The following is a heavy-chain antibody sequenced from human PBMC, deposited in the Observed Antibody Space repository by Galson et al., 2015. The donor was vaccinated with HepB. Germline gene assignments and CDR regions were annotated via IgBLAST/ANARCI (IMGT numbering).Heavy chain of an antibody. Sequence: ETLSLTCTVSGGSISSSSYYWGWIRQPPGKGLEWIGSIYYSGSTYYNPSLKSRVTISVDTSKNQFSLKLSSVTAADTAVYYCARKDYDSSGYYYPGFDYWGQGTLVTVSS. D-gene: IGHD3-22*01. CDR2: IYYSGST. J-gene: IGHJ4*02. V-gene: IGHV4-39*01. CDR3: ARKDYDSSGYYYPGFDY. CDR1: GGSISSSSYY.